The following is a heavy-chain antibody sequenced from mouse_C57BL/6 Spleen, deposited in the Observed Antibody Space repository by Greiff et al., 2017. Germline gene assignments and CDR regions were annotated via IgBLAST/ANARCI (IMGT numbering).Heavy chain of an antibody. Sequence: DVKLQESGPGLVKPSQSLSLTCSVTGYSITSGYYWNWIRQFPGNKLEWMGYISYDGSNNYNPSLKNRISITRDTSKNQFFLKLNSVTTEDTATYYCARDWDGGYFDYWGQGTTLTVSS. CDR3: ARDWDGGYFDY. V-gene: IGHV3-6*01. D-gene: IGHD4-1*01. CDR2: ISYDGSN. CDR1: GYSITSGYY. J-gene: IGHJ2*01.